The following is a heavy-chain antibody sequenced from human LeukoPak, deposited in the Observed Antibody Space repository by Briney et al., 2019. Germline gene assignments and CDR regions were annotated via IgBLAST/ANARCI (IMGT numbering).Heavy chain of an antibody. V-gene: IGHV1-18*01. CDR1: GYTFTNYD. D-gene: IGHD4-17*01. Sequence: GASVTVSCKASGYTFTNYDINWVRQAPGQGLEWMGWISAHNGNTNYAQKLQGRVTMTTDTSTTTAYMEMRSLRSDDTAVYYCARLAYGANYIDYWGQGTLVTVSS. CDR3: ARLAYGANYIDY. J-gene: IGHJ4*02. CDR2: ISAHNGNT.